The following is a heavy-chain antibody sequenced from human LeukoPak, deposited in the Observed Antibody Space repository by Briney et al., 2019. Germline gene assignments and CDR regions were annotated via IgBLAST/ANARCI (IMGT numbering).Heavy chain of an antibody. V-gene: IGHV4-30-2*01. D-gene: IGHD2-21*02. CDR2: IYHSGST. Sequence: SETLSLTCAVSGGSISSGGYSWSWIRQPPGKGLEWIGYIYHSGSTYYNPSLKSRVTISVDRSKNQFSLKLSSVTAADTAVYYCARLAYCGGDCYSDASDIWGQGTMVTVSS. CDR3: ARLAYCGGDCYSDASDI. J-gene: IGHJ3*02. CDR1: GGSISSGGYS.